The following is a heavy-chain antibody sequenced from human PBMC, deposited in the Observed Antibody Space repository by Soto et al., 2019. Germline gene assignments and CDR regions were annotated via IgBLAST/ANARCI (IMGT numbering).Heavy chain of an antibody. CDR1: GFTFDDYS. Sequence: EVQLVESGGVVVQPGGSLRLSCAASGFTFDDYSMHWVRQAPGKGLEWVSLISWDGRSTYYADAVKGRFTVSRDNSKSSLYLHMNSLTTEDTAFYYCGKDAAVSDYTNLVYWCQGALVTVSS. CDR3: GKDAAVSDYTNLVY. J-gene: IGHJ4*01. V-gene: IGHV3-43*01. D-gene: IGHD4-4*01. CDR2: ISWDGRST.